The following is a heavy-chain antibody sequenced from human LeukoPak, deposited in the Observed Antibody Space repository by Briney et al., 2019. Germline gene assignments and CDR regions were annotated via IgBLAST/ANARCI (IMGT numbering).Heavy chain of an antibody. CDR2: ISSNGGST. J-gene: IGHJ4*02. Sequence: GGSLRLSCAASGFTFSSYAMHWVRQAPGKGLEYVSAISSNGGSTYYAYSVKGRFTISRDNSKNTLYLQMGSLRAEDMAVYYCARSHSYGSELDYWGQGTLVTVSS. D-gene: IGHD3-10*01. V-gene: IGHV3-64*01. CDR3: ARSHSYGSELDY. CDR1: GFTFSSYA.